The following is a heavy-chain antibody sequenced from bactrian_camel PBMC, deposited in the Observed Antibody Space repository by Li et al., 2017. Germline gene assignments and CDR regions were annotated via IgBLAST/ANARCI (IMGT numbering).Heavy chain of an antibody. J-gene: IGHJ4*01. V-gene: IGHV3S1*01. Sequence: HVQLVESGGGSVQTGGSLRLSCAASGATNSRYCMGWFRQTPGGPEREPVALIATGGLSELYADSVKGRFVISRDNANNIVYLHLTHLKIEDTAMYYCEKGSLRGQGTQVTV. CDR1: GATNSRYC. CDR2: IATGGLSE. D-gene: IGHD5*01. CDR3: EKGSL.